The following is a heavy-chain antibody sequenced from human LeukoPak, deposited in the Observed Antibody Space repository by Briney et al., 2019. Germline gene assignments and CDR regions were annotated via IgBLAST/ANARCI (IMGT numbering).Heavy chain of an antibody. CDR1: GYTFTSYD. V-gene: IGHV1-8*01. J-gene: IGHJ4*02. D-gene: IGHD3-22*01. CDR2: MNPNSGNT. Sequence: GASVKVSCKASGYTFTSYDINWVRQATGQGLEWMGRMNPNSGNTGYAQKFQGRVTMTRNTSISTAYMELSSLRSEDTAVYYCARGAGPTTSPNYYDSSGYYLWYFDYWGQGILVTVSS. CDR3: ARGAGPTTSPNYYDSSGYYLWYFDY.